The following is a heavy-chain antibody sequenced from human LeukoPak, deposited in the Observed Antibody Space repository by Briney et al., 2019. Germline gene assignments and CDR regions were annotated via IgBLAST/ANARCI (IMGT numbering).Heavy chain of an antibody. V-gene: IGHV4-4*07. CDR2: IYTSGST. CDR1: GGSISSYY. D-gene: IGHD3-10*01. CDR3: ARSRFGELSNWFDP. J-gene: IGHJ5*02. Sequence: SETLSLTCTVSGGSISSYYWSWIRQPAGKGLEWIGRIYTSGSTNYNPSLKSRVTMSVDTSKNQFSLKLSSVTAADTAVYYCARSRFGELSNWFDPWGQGTLVTVSS.